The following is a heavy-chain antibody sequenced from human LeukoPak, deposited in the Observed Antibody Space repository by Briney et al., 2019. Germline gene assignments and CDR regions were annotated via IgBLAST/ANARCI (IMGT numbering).Heavy chain of an antibody. CDR3: ARDSPNEGILWWSIDY. Sequence: GGSLRLSCAASGFSFTFYSMNWVRQAPGKGLEWVSSISSSSSYIYYADSVKGRFTISRDNAKNSLYLQMNSLRAEDTAVYYCARDSPNEGILWWSIDYWGQGTLVTVSS. D-gene: IGHD2-21*01. J-gene: IGHJ4*02. V-gene: IGHV3-21*01. CDR1: GFSFTFYS. CDR2: ISSSSSYI.